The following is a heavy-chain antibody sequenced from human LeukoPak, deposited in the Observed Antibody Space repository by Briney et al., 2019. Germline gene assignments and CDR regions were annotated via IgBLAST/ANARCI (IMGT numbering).Heavy chain of an antibody. D-gene: IGHD3-22*01. CDR1: GGSFSGYC. CDR3: ARFRYDGSGYYYVFDY. V-gene: IGHV4-34*01. CDR2: INHSGST. J-gene: IGHJ4*02. Sequence: PSETLSLTCAAYGGSFSGYCWSWIRQPPGKGLEWIGEINHSGSTNYNPSLKSRVTISVDTSKNQFSLKLSSVTAADTAVYYCARFRYDGSGYYYVFDYWGQGTLVTVSS.